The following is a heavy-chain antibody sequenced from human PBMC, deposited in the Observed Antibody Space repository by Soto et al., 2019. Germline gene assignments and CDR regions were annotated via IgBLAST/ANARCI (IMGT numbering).Heavy chain of an antibody. Sequence: GGCSSSRSNSWGWIRQPPGKGLEWIGSIYYSGSTYYNPSLKSRVTISVDTSKNQFSLKLSSVTAADTAVYYCARHPSDYDSSAHDEGYFDYWGQGTLVTVSS. CDR1: GGCSSSRSNS. V-gene: IGHV4-39*01. D-gene: IGHD3-22*01. CDR3: ARHPSDYDSSAHDEGYFDY. CDR2: IYYSGST. J-gene: IGHJ4*02.